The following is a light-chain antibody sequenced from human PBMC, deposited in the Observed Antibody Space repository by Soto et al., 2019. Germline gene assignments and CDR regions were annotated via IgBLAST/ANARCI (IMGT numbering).Light chain of an antibody. Sequence: EIVLTQSPGTLSLSPGERATLSCRASQSVSSSYLACYQQKPGQAPRLLIYGSSSRATGIPDRFSGSGSGTDLTLTISRLEAEDFAVYYCHQYDSSRLTFGGGTKVEIK. CDR2: GSS. V-gene: IGKV3-20*01. CDR3: HQYDSSRLT. J-gene: IGKJ4*01. CDR1: QSVSSSY.